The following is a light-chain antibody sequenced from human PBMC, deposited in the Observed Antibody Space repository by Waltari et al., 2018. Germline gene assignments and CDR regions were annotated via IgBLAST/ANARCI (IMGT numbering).Light chain of an antibody. J-gene: IGKJ1*01. CDR3: QHYESLPVT. Sequence: EIVLTQSPGTLSLSPGERATLSCRASQSISKYLAWYQQKPGQAPRLLIYHASSRAAGLPDRFSGSGYGTDFSLTISRLEPEDFAVYYCQHYESLPVTFGQGTKVEIK. CDR2: HAS. CDR1: QSISKY. V-gene: IGKV3-20*01.